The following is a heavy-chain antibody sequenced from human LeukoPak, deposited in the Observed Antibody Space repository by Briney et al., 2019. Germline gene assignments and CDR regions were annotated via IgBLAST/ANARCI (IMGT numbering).Heavy chain of an antibody. CDR3: ARHEGNYDYYYGMDV. J-gene: IGHJ6*02. V-gene: IGHV4-59*08. Sequence: SETLSLTCTVSGGSISSYYWSWIWQPPGKGLEWIGYIYYSGSTNYNPSLKSRVTISVDTSKNQFSLKLSSVTAADTAVYYCARHEGNYDYYYGMDVWGQGTTVTVSS. CDR2: IYYSGST. D-gene: IGHD4-23*01. CDR1: GGSISSYY.